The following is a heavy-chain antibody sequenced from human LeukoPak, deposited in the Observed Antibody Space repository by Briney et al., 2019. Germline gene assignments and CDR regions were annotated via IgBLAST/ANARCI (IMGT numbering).Heavy chain of an antibody. J-gene: IGHJ3*02. CDR1: GYIFTRFW. CDR2: IYPGDSDT. V-gene: IGHV5-51*01. Sequence: GESLKISCKGSGYIFTRFWLGWVRQMPGKGLEWMGVIYPGDSDTRYSLSFQGQVTISANKSISTAYLQWSSLKASDTAMYYCARHEAANDAFDIWGQGTMVTVSS. D-gene: IGHD6-13*01. CDR3: ARHEAANDAFDI.